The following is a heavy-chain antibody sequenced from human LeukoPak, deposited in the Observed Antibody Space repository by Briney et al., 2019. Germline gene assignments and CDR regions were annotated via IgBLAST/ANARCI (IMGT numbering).Heavy chain of an antibody. D-gene: IGHD6-6*01. CDR3: ARARWQLVPYFDS. Sequence: EASVKVSCKASGYTFTDYYMHWVRQAPGQGLEWMVWINPNSGGTNFAQKFQVRVAMTRDTSISTAYMELGGLRSDDTAVYYCARARWQLVPYFDSWGQGTLVTVSS. V-gene: IGHV1-2*02. J-gene: IGHJ4*02. CDR1: GYTFTDYY. CDR2: INPNSGGT.